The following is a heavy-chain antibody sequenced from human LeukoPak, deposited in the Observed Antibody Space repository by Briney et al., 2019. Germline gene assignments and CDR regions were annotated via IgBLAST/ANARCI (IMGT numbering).Heavy chain of an antibody. J-gene: IGHJ5*02. D-gene: IGHD6-13*01. CDR1: GGSISSYY. Sequence: SETLSLTRTVSGGSISSYYWSWIRHPPGKGLEWIGYIYYSGSTNYNPSLKSRVTISVDTSKNQFSLKLSSVTAADTAVYYCARIAAAGKVGGFDPWGQGTLVTVSS. CDR3: ARIAAAGKVGGFDP. V-gene: IGHV4-59*01. CDR2: IYYSGST.